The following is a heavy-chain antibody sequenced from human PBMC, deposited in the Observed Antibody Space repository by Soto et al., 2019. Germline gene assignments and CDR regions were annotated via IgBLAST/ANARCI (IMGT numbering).Heavy chain of an antibody. CDR2: INHSGST. V-gene: IGHV4-34*01. D-gene: IGHD2-15*01. CDR3: AGIVVVVAALDAFDI. Sequence: KTSETLSLTCAVYGGSFSGYYWSWIRQPPGKGLEWIGEINHSGSTNYNPSLKSRVTISVDTSKNQFSLKLSSVTAADTAVYYCAGIVVVVAALDAFDIWGQGTMVTVSS. CDR1: GGSFSGYY. J-gene: IGHJ3*02.